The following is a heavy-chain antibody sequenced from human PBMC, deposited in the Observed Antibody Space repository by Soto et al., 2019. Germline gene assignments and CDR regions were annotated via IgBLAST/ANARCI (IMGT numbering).Heavy chain of an antibody. D-gene: IGHD3-22*01. CDR2: ISYDGSIR. CDR1: GFTFSTYG. CDR3: AKKYNDGSGGSFTFDI. J-gene: IGHJ3*02. Sequence: GGSLRLSCAASGFTFSTYGMHWVRQAPGKGLEWVAGISYDGSIRVYADSEAGRFTVSRDNSKNTLYLQINSLRDDDTAVYHCAKKYNDGSGGSFTFDIWGQGTMVTVSS. V-gene: IGHV3-30*18.